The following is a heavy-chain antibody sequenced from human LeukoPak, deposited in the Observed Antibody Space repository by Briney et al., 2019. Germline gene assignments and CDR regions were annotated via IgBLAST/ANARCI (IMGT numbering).Heavy chain of an antibody. J-gene: IGHJ4*02. CDR3: ARGSSYGGYDELDY. CDR1: GYTFSNHG. CDR2: ISTYNGNT. V-gene: IGHV1-18*01. Sequence: ASVKVSCKASGYTFSNHGISWVRQAPGQGLEWMGWISTYNGNTNYAQKLQGRVTMTADTSTTTAYMDLRNLRSDDTAVYYCARGSSYGGYDELDYWGQGTLVTVSS. D-gene: IGHD5-12*01.